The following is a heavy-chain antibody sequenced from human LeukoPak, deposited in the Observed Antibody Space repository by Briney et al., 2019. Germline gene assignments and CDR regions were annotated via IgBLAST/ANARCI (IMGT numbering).Heavy chain of an antibody. J-gene: IGHJ4*02. CDR3: ARDLYGSGSYYGDY. CDR2: INAGDGNT. Sequence: ASVKVSCKASGYTFTSYAMHWVRQAPGQRLEWMGWINAGDGNTKYSQKFQGRVTITRDTSASTAYMELSSLRSEDTAVYYCARDLYGSGSYYGDYWGQGTLVTVSS. V-gene: IGHV1-3*01. D-gene: IGHD3-10*01. CDR1: GYTFTSYA.